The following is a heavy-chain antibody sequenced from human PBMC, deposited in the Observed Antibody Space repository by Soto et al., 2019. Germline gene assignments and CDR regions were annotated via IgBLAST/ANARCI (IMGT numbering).Heavy chain of an antibody. V-gene: IGHV4-39*01. J-gene: IGHJ4*02. CDR2: IYYSGST. Sequence: QLQLQESGPGLVKPSETLSLTCTVSGGSISSSSYYWGWIRQPPGKGLEWIGSIYYSGSTYDNPSLKRRVNISVDTSKTQFSVKLSSVTAADTAVYYCARIHYDFWSGYPTHFAYWGQGTLVTVSS. D-gene: IGHD3-3*01. CDR1: GGSISSSSYY. CDR3: ARIHYDFWSGYPTHFAY.